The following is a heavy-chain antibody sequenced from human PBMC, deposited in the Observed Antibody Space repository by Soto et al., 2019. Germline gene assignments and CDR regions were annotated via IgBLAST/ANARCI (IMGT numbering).Heavy chain of an antibody. V-gene: IGHV3-21*01. D-gene: IGHD7-27*01. CDR2: ISSSSSYI. CDR3: ARDRLTGNYYYGMDV. Sequence: EVQLVESGGGLVKPGGSLRLSCAASGFTFSSYSRNWVRQAPGKGLEWVSSISSSSSYIYYADSVKGRFTISRDNAKNSLYLQMNSLRAEDTAVYYCARDRLTGNYYYGMDVWGQGTTVTVSS. J-gene: IGHJ6*02. CDR1: GFTFSSYS.